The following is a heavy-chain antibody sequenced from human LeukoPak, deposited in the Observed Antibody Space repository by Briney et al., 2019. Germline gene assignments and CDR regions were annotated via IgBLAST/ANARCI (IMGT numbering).Heavy chain of an antibody. CDR3: ARSPQYFDSLLDGDSRYYFDY. CDR2: IYTSGST. D-gene: IGHD3-9*01. CDR1: GGSISSGSYY. Sequence: SETLSLTCTVSGGSISSGSYYWSWIRQPAGKGLEWIGRIYTSGSTNYNPSLKSRVTISVDTSKNQFSLKLSSVTAADTAVYFCARSPQYFDSLLDGDSRYYFDYWGQGTLVTVSS. J-gene: IGHJ4*02. V-gene: IGHV4-61*02.